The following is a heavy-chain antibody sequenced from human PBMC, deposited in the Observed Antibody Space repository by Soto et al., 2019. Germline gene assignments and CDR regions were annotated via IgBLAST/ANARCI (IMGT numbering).Heavy chain of an antibody. J-gene: IGHJ5*02. V-gene: IGHV1-18*01. CDR2: ISAYNGNT. Sequence: GASVKVSCKASGYTFTIYGIIWVRQAPGQGLEWMGWISAYNGNTNYAQKLQGRVTMTTDTSTSTAYMELRSLRSDDTAVYYCARVWFGDPSRFDPWGLGTLVTVSS. D-gene: IGHD3-10*01. CDR3: ARVWFGDPSRFDP. CDR1: GYTFTIYG.